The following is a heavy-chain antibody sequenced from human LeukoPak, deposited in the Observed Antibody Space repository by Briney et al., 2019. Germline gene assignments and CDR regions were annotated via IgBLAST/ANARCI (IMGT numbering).Heavy chain of an antibody. J-gene: IGHJ4*02. CDR1: GGSISSYH. Sequence: SETLSLTCTVSGGSISSYHWSWIRQPPGKGLEWIGYIDYSGSTNYNPSLKSRVTISVDTSKNQFSLKLSSVTAADTAVYYCARVLYSYGLSRTYYFDYWGQGTLVTVSS. V-gene: IGHV4-59*01. CDR3: ARVLYSYGLSRTYYFDY. D-gene: IGHD5-18*01. CDR2: IDYSGST.